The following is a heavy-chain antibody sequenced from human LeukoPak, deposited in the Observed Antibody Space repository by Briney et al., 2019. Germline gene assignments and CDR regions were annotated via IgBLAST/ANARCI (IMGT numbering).Heavy chain of an antibody. J-gene: IGHJ3*02. CDR3: AKVSGQWLFQGAFDI. CDR2: ISSSSSTI. Sequence: PGGSLRLSCAASGFTFSSYSMNWVRQAPGKGLEWVSYISSSSSTIYYADSVKGRFTISRDNAKNSLYLQMNSLRAEDTAVYYCAKVSGQWLFQGAFDIWGQGTMVTVSS. CDR1: GFTFSSYS. D-gene: IGHD3-22*01. V-gene: IGHV3-48*04.